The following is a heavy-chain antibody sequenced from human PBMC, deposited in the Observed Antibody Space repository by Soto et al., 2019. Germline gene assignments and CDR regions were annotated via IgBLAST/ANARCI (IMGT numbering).Heavy chain of an antibody. CDR1: GYSFASYG. CDR2: ISASNGNT. Sequence: QVQLVQSGAEVKNPGASVKVSCKASGYSFASYGISWVRQAPGQGLEWMGWISASNGNTNYAQKVQGRVTMTTDTAPSTDYKQVMSLRSDDKVVYYCARRSRVPMMRGADDYWGQVTLVTVSS. D-gene: IGHD3-22*01. CDR3: ARRSRVPMMRGADDY. J-gene: IGHJ4*02. V-gene: IGHV1-18*01.